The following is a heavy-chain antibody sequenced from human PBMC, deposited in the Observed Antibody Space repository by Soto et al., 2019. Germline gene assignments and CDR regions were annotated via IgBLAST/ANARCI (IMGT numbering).Heavy chain of an antibody. CDR1: GFTFSSYA. J-gene: IGHJ4*02. CDR3: ASIPDYCGSGSYFDY. Sequence: EVQLLESGGGLVQPGGSLRLSCAASGFTFSSYAMSWVRQAPGKGLEWVSAISGSGGSTYYADSVKGRFTISRDNSKNTLYLQMNSLRAEDTAVYYCASIPDYCGSGSYFDYWGQGTLVTVSS. V-gene: IGHV3-23*01. CDR2: ISGSGGST. D-gene: IGHD3-10*01.